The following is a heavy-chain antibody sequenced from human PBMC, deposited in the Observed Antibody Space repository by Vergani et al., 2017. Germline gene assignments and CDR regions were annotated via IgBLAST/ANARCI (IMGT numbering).Heavy chain of an antibody. D-gene: IGHD2-8*02. Sequence: QVQLQESGPGLVKPSQTLSLTCTVSGGSISSGSYYWSWIRQPAGKGLEWIGRIYTSGSTNYNPSLKSRVTISVDTSKNQFSLKLSSVTAADTAVYYCARDFWSYYYYMDVWGKGTTVTVSS. CDR3: ARDFWSYYYYMDV. CDR2: IYTSGST. J-gene: IGHJ6*03. CDR1: GGSISSGSYY. V-gene: IGHV4-61*02.